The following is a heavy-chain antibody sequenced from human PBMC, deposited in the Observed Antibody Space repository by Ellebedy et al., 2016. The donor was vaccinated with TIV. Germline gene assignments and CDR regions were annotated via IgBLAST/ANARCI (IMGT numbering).Heavy chain of an antibody. CDR2: ITSRSSYI. CDR3: ARDESNSTSASTSRLFDY. V-gene: IGHV3-21*01. D-gene: IGHD2-2*01. J-gene: IGHJ4*02. CDR1: GFAFSIYS. Sequence: GESLKISCAASGFAFSIYSMNWVRQAPGKGLEWVSSITSRSSYIYYADSVEGRFTISRDNAKNSLYLQMNSLRAEDTAVYYCARDESNSTSASTSRLFDYWGQGTLVTVSS.